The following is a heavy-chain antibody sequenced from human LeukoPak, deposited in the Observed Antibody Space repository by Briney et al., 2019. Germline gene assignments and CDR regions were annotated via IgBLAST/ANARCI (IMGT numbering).Heavy chain of an antibody. V-gene: IGHV4-34*01. CDR2: INHSGST. Sequence: NPSETLSLTCAVYGGSFSGYYWSWIRQPPGKGLEWIGEINHSGSTNYNPSLKSRVTISVDTSKNQFSLKLSSVTAVDTAVYYCARLLRFFGTGYYYGMDVWGQGTTVTVSS. CDR1: GGSFSGYY. J-gene: IGHJ6*02. CDR3: ARLLRFFGTGYYYGMDV. D-gene: IGHD3-3*01.